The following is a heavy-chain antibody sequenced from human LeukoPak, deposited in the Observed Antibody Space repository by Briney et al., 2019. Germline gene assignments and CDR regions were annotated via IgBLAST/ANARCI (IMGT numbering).Heavy chain of an antibody. J-gene: IGHJ5*02. CDR3: ARDRGDDINWFDP. CDR2: INPNSGGT. D-gene: IGHD3-9*01. V-gene: IGHV1-2*02. Sequence: GASVKVSCKASGYTFTGYYMHWVRQAPGQGLEWMGWINPNSGGTNYAQKFQGRVTMTGDTSISTAYMELSRLRSDDTVVYYCARDRGDDINWFDPWGQGTLVAVSS. CDR1: GYTFTGYY.